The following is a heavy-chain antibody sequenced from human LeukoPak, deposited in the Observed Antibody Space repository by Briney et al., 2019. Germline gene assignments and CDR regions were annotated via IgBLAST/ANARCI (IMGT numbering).Heavy chain of an antibody. J-gene: IGHJ5*02. Sequence: EASVKVSCKASGFTFTSSAMQWVRQARGQRLEWIGWIVVGSGNTNYAQKFQERVTITRDMSTSTAYMELSSLRSEDTAVYYCARSAMVVTAGNWFDPWGQGTLVTVSS. V-gene: IGHV1-58*02. CDR1: GFTFTSSA. CDR2: IVVGSGNT. D-gene: IGHD2-21*02. CDR3: ARSAMVVTAGNWFDP.